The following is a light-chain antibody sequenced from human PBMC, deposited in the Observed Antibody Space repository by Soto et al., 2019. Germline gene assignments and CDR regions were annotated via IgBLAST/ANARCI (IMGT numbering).Light chain of an antibody. CDR2: GAS. J-gene: IGKJ1*01. V-gene: IGKV1-6*01. CDR1: QGIGNA. CDR3: LQDINYPWT. Sequence: IRMTQCPSSVSASVGYRVTITCRASQGIGNALGWYQQNPGKPPKVMSYGASNLQSGVPPRFRGSGSGTDFTLAISSLKPEDSETYSCLQDINYPWTFGQGTKVDIK.